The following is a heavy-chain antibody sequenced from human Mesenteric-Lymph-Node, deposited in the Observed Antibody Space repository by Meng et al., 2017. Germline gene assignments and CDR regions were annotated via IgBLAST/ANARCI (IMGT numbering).Heavy chain of an antibody. CDR1: GFTFNDYY. V-gene: IGHV1-2*02. CDR2: INLNTGGT. CDR3: ARDIRNGFDYTDY. D-gene: IGHD5-12*01. J-gene: IGHJ4*02. Sequence: ASVKVSCKASGFTFNDYYMHWVRQAPGQGLEWMGWINLNTGGTHFAEKFQGRVTLTREKSITTAYMELRRLSFDDTAVYYCARDIRNGFDYTDYWGQGTLVTVS.